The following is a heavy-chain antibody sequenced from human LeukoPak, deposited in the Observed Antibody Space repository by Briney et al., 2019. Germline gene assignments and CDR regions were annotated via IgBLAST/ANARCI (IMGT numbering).Heavy chain of an antibody. CDR3: ANHRYCSGTRCYGGHDY. V-gene: IGHV3-23*01. J-gene: IGHJ4*02. D-gene: IGHD2-2*01. CDR1: GFTFTNYA. CDR2: ISGSGGST. Sequence: GGSLRLSCAASGFTFTNYAMNWVRQAPGKGLEWVSSISGSGGSTYYADSVKGRFTISRDNSKNTLYLQMNSLRVEDTAVYYCANHRYCSGTRCYGGHDYWGQGTLVTVSS.